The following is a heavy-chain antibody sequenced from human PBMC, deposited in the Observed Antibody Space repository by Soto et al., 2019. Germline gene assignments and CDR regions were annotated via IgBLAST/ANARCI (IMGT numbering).Heavy chain of an antibody. D-gene: IGHD6-19*01. Sequence: QVTLKESGPVLVKPTETLTLTCTVSGFSLTNVRMGVSWIRQPPGKALEWLAHIFSNDEKSYSTSLKSRLTISKDTSKSQVVLIMTNMDPVDTATYYCARVAVAGGLGAFDIWGLGTMVTVSS. J-gene: IGHJ3*02. CDR3: ARVAVAGGLGAFDI. CDR1: GFSLTNVRMG. CDR2: IFSNDEK. V-gene: IGHV2-26*01.